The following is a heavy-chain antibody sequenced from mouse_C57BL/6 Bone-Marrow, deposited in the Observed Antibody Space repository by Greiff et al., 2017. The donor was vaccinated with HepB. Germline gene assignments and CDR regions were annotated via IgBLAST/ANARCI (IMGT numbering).Heavy chain of an antibody. Sequence: VQGVESGAELVRPGASVTLSCKASGYTFTDYEMHWVKQTPVHGLEWIGAIDPETGGTAYNQKFKGKAILTADKSSSTAYMELRSLTSEDSAVYYGTRQDDDPAWFAYWGQGTRVTVSA. CDR1: GYTFTDYE. V-gene: IGHV1-15*01. D-gene: IGHD2-4*01. CDR3: TRQDDDPAWFAY. CDR2: IDPETGGT. J-gene: IGHJ3*01.